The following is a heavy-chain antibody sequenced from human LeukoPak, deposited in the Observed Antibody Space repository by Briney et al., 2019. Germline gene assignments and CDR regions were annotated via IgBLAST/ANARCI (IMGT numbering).Heavy chain of an antibody. CDR2: INSDGSRT. Sequence: GGSLRLSCAASGFSFSSYWMHWVRQAPGQGLVWVSRINSDGSRTIYADSVKGRFTISRHNAKNTLYVQMNILRAEDPAVYYCASYYYGSSGYYHDAFDIWGQGTMVTVSS. CDR3: ASYYYGSSGYYHDAFDI. J-gene: IGHJ3*02. CDR1: GFSFSSYW. D-gene: IGHD3-22*01. V-gene: IGHV3-74*01.